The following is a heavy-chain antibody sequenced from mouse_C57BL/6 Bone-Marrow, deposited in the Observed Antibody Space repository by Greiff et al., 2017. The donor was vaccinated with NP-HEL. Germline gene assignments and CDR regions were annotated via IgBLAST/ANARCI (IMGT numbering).Heavy chain of an antibody. D-gene: IGHD1-1*01. CDR2: ISSGSSTI. V-gene: IGHV5-17*01. J-gene: IGHJ2*01. CDR3: ARGSSITRVVADYCGY. CDR1: GFTFSDYG. Sequence: EVQRVESGGGLVKPGGSLKLSCAASGFTFSDYGMHWVRQAPEKGLEWVAYISSGSSTIYYADTVKGRFTITRDNAKNTLFLQMRSLRSEDTAVFYCARGSSITRVVADYCGYWGKGTTVTV.